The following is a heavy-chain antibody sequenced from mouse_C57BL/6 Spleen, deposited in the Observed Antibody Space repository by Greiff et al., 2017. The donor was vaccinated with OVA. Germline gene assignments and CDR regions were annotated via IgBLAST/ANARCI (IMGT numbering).Heavy chain of an antibody. Sequence: QVQLQQPGAELVRPGSSVKLSCKASGYTFTSYWMHWVKQRPIQGLEWIGNIDPSDSETHYNQKFKDKATLTVDKTSSTAYMQLSSLTSENSAIYNNARANDYGSSYASPWYCDVWGTGTTVTVSS. CDR1: GYTFTSYW. D-gene: IGHD1-1*01. CDR2: IDPSDSET. V-gene: IGHV1-52*01. J-gene: IGHJ1*03. CDR3: ARANDYGSSYASPWYCDV.